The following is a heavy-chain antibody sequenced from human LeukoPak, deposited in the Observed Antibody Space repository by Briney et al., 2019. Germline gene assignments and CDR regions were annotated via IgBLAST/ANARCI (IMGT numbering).Heavy chain of an antibody. J-gene: IGHJ6*03. CDR1: GGSISSSSYY. V-gene: IGHV4-39*07. Sequence: SETLSLTCTVSGGSISSSSYYWGWIRQPPGKGLEWIGSIYYSGSTYYNPSLKSRVTISVDTSKNQFSLKLSSVTAADTAVYYCARLHCSGGSCYLDVWGKGTTVTISS. CDR3: ARLHCSGGSCYLDV. CDR2: IYYSGST. D-gene: IGHD2-15*01.